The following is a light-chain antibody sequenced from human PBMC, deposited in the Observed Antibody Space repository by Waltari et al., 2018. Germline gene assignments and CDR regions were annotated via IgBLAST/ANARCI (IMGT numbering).Light chain of an antibody. J-gene: IGLJ2*01. Sequence: QSALTQPRSVSGSPGQSVTIPCTGPSSAVGGSNYVSWYQQHPGKAPKLMIYDFNKRPSGVPERFSGSKSGNTASLTISGLQAEDEADFYCCSYAGSYILVFGGGTKLTVL. CDR3: CSYAGSYILV. V-gene: IGLV2-11*01. CDR2: DFN. CDR1: SSAVGGSNY.